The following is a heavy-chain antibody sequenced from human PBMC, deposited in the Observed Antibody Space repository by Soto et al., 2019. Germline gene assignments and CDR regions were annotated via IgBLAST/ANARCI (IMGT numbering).Heavy chain of an antibody. V-gene: IGHV3-48*02. CDR1: GFTFSSYS. D-gene: IGHD2-2*01. CDR3: ARDRVPARYYYYYYGIDV. CDR2: ISSSSSTI. Sequence: PGGSLRLSCAASGFTFSSYSMNWVCQAPGKGLEWVSYISSSSSTIYYADSVKGRFTISRDNAKNSLYLQMNSLRDEDTAVYYCARDRVPARYYYYYYGIDVWSQGTTVTV. J-gene: IGHJ6*02.